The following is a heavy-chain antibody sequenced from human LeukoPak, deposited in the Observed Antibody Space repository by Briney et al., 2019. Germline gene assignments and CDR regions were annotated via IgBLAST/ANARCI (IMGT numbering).Heavy chain of an antibody. V-gene: IGHV3-23*01. CDR3: AKQVTMIVVVITLDY. J-gene: IGHJ4*02. D-gene: IGHD3-22*01. CDR1: GFTFSSYG. CDR2: ISGSGGST. Sequence: GGTLRLSCAASGFTFSSYGMSWVRQAPGKGLEWVSAISGSGGSTYYADSVKGRFTISRDNSKNTLCLQMNSLRAEDTAVYYCAKQVTMIVVVITLDYWGQGTLVTVSS.